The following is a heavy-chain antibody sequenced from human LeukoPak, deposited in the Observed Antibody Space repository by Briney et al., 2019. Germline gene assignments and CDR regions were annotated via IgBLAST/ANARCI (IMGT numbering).Heavy chain of an antibody. CDR3: AKVSYGDYFDY. Sequence: GGSLRLSCAASGFTFDDYAMHWVRHAPGKGLEWGSGISWKSGSIVYADSVKGRFTISRDNAKNSLYLQMNSLRAEDTALYYCAKVSYGDYFDYWGQGTLVTVSS. J-gene: IGHJ4*02. CDR1: GFTFDDYA. D-gene: IGHD4-17*01. CDR2: ISWKSGSI. V-gene: IGHV3-9*01.